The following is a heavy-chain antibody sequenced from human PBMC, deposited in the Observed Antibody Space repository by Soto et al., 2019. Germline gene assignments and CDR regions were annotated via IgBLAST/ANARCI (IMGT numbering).Heavy chain of an antibody. CDR1: DGHSSSGSYY. D-gene: IGHD1-1*01. V-gene: IGHV4-61*01. Sequence: SVADGHSSSGSYYRNRKKQPPGKGLEWIAYVYYSGTTNYNPALKSRVTISVDTSKSQFSLNLTSVTAADTAVYYFARLPRTGSPRYYLASWGQGTPGPVSS. J-gene: IGHJ4*02. CDR3: ARLPRTGSPRYYLAS. CDR2: VYYSGTT.